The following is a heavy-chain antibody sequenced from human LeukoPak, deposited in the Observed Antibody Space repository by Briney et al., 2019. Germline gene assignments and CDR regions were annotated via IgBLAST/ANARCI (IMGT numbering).Heavy chain of an antibody. J-gene: IGHJ3*01. CDR3: AGGGTYGAFDL. V-gene: IGHV4-59*08. CDR1: GGPIGSYH. Sequence: SETLSLTCTVSGGPIGSYHWSWIRQPPGKGLEWIGYIYYSGSTNYNPSLKSRVTTSVDTSKKQFSLKLTSVTAADTAVFYCAGGGTYGAFDLWGQGTMVTVSS. D-gene: IGHD1-26*01. CDR2: IYYSGST.